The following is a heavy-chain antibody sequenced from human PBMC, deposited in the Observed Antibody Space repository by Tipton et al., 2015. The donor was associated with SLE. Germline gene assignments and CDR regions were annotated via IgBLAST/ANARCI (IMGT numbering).Heavy chain of an antibody. CDR1: GGSFSGYS. V-gene: IGHV4-34*01. J-gene: IGHJ5*02. CDR2: VNHDRDT. Sequence: TLSLNCAVYGGSFSGYSWNWIRQSPGKGLEWIGGVNHDRDTVYNPSLKSRVTISADTSKNQFSLKVSSVTAADSAVYYCANDYGGSRGYDNCFDPWGQGILVTVSS. CDR3: ANDYGGSRGYDNCFDP. D-gene: IGHD5-12*01.